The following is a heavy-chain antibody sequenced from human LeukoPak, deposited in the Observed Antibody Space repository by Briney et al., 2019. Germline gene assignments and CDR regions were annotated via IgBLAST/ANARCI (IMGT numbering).Heavy chain of an antibody. D-gene: IGHD7-27*01. CDR1: GFTVSGNY. CDR3: ARDRQAGDGEYFDY. CDR2: INSDGIST. V-gene: IGHV3-74*01. J-gene: IGHJ4*02. Sequence: SGGSLRLSCAASGFTVSGNYMSWVRQAPGKGLVWVSRINSDGISTNYADSVKGRFTISRDNAKNTLYLQMNSLRAEDTAVYYCARDRQAGDGEYFDYWAQGTLVTVSS.